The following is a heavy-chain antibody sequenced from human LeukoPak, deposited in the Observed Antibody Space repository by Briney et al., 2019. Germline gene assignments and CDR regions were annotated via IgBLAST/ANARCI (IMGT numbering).Heavy chain of an antibody. CDR1: GFTVSSNS. CDR3: ARGLMGGYPLFEY. V-gene: IGHV3-53*01. D-gene: IGHD3-22*01. CDR2: IYSGGNT. Sequence: GGSLRLSCTVSGFTVSSNSWSWVRQAPGKGLEWVSFIYSGGNTHYSDSVKGRFTISRDNAKNSLYLQMNSLRAEDTALYYCARGLMGGYPLFEYWGQGALVTVSS. J-gene: IGHJ4*02.